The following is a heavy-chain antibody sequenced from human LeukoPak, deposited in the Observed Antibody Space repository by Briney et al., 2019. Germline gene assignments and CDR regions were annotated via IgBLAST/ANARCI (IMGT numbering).Heavy chain of an antibody. J-gene: IGHJ5*02. D-gene: IGHD6-19*01. Sequence: SETLSLTCTVSGGSISSYYWSWIRQPPGKGLEWIGYIYYSGSTNYNPSLKSRLTISVDTSKNQFSLKLSSVTAADTAVYYCAVAVAGVAGWFDPWGQGTLVTVSS. V-gene: IGHV4-59*12. CDR3: AVAVAGVAGWFDP. CDR2: IYYSGST. CDR1: GGSISSYY.